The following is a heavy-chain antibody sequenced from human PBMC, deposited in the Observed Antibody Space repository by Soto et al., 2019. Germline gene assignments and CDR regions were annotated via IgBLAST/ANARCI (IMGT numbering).Heavy chain of an antibody. Sequence: EVQLLESGGGLVQPGGSLRLSCAASGFTFSSYAMSWVRQAPGKGLEWVSAISGSGGSTYYADSVKGRFTISRDNSKNTLYLQMNSLRAEDTAVYYCAIVSFDILVVPAATHYGMDVWGQGTTVTVSS. J-gene: IGHJ6*02. V-gene: IGHV3-23*01. CDR1: GFTFSSYA. D-gene: IGHD2-2*01. CDR2: ISGSGGST. CDR3: AIVSFDILVVPAATHYGMDV.